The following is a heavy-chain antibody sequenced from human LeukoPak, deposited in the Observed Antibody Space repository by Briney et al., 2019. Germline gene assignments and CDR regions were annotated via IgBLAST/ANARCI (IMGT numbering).Heavy chain of an antibody. Sequence: SETLSLTCGVYGGSFSDYYWSWIRQPPGKGLEWIGEINHSGSTNYNPSLKSRVTISVDTSKNQFSLKLSSVTAADTAVYYCASPRSYYDSSGYYISWGQGTLVTVSS. CDR2: INHSGST. D-gene: IGHD3-22*01. V-gene: IGHV4-34*01. CDR3: ASPRSYYDSSGYYIS. CDR1: GGSFSDYY. J-gene: IGHJ5*02.